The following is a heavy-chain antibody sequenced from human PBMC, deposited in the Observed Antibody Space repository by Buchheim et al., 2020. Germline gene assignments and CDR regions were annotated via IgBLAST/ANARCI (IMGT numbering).Heavy chain of an antibody. CDR3: ARYSGSYYPYFDY. V-gene: IGHV3-33*01. J-gene: IGHJ4*02. CDR1: GFTFSSYG. Sequence: QVQLVESGGGVVQPGRSLRLSCAASGFTFSSYGMHWVRQAPGKGLEWVAVIWYDGSNKYYADSVKGRFTISRDNSKNTLYLQMNSLRVEDTAVYYCARYSGSYYPYFDYWGQGTL. CDR2: IWYDGSNK. D-gene: IGHD1-26*01.